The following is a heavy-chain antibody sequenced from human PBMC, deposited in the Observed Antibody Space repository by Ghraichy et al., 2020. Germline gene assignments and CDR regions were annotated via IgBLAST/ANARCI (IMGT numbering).Heavy chain of an antibody. CDR2: INHSGST. CDR3: ARSPSAARLYYFDY. CDR1: GGSFSGYY. Sequence: SETLSLTCAVYGGSFSGYYWSWIRQPPGKGLEWIGEINHSGSTNYSPSLKSRVTISVDTSKNQFSLKLSSVTAADTAVYYCARSPSAARLYYFDYWGQGTLVTVSS. J-gene: IGHJ4*02. D-gene: IGHD6-6*01. V-gene: IGHV4-34*01.